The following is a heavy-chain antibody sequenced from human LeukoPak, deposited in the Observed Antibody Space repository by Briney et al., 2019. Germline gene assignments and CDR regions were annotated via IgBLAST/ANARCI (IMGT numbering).Heavy chain of an antibody. V-gene: IGHV3-21*01. J-gene: IGHJ4*02. Sequence: GGSLRLSCAASGFTFSSYSMNWVRQAPGKGLEWVSSIGSSSSYIYYADSVKGRFTISRDNAKNSLYLQMNSLRAEDTAVYYCARLGDCIDYWGQGTLVTVSS. CDR3: ARLGDCIDY. D-gene: IGHD2-21*02. CDR1: GFTFSSYS. CDR2: IGSSSSYI.